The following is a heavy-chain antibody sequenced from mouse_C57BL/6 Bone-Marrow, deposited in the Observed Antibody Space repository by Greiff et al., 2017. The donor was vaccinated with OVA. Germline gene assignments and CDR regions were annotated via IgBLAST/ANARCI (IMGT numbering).Heavy chain of an antibody. Sequence: EVKLMESGEGLVKPGGSLKLSCAASGFTFSSYAMSWVRQTPEKRLEWVAYISSGGDYIYYADTVKGRFTISRDNARNTLYLQMSSLKSEDTAMYYCTRDRYDYDRYFDVWGTGTTVTVSS. J-gene: IGHJ1*03. V-gene: IGHV5-9-1*02. CDR3: TRDRYDYDRYFDV. D-gene: IGHD2-4*01. CDR2: ISSGGDYI. CDR1: GFTFSSYA.